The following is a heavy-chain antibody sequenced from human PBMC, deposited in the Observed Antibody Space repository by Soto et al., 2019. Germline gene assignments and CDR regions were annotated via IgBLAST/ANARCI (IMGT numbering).Heavy chain of an antibody. CDR1: RFRFSAYG. Sequence: QVKLVESGGAVVQSGRSLRLSCTASRFRFSAYGMHWVRQAPGKGLEWVALISDDGKTQFFTDSVEGRFTISRDKSRNTLYLQMNSLRPEDTAVYYCVKGGYKTGWPPFDHWGHGTRVTVSS. J-gene: IGHJ4*01. D-gene: IGHD6-19*01. V-gene: IGHV3-30*18. CDR2: ISDDGKTQ. CDR3: VKGGYKTGWPPFDH.